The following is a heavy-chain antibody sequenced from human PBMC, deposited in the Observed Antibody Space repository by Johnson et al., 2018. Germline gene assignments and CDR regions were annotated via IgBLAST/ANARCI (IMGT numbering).Heavy chain of an antibody. CDR1: GFTFSSYS. J-gene: IGHJ6*02. Sequence: VQLVESGGGLVKPGGSLRLSCAASGFTFSSYSMNWVRQAPGKGLEWVSSISSSSSYIYYADSVKGRFTITRDNAKNSLYLQMNSLRAEDTAVYYCARRYNMGHYGMDGWGQGTTVTVSS. CDR2: ISSSSSYI. V-gene: IGHV3-21*01. CDR3: ARRYNMGHYGMDG. D-gene: IGHD5-12*01.